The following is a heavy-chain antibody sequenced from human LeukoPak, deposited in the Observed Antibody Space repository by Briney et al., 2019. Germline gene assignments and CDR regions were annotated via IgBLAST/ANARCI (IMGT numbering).Heavy chain of an antibody. CDR2: ISSSSSTI. V-gene: IGHV3-48*01. Sequence: PGGSLRLSCAASGFTFSSYSMNWVRQAPGKGLEWVSYISSSSSTIYYADSVKGRFTISRENAKNSLYLQMNSLRAEDTAVYYCARGWGYCSSTSCPLWGQGTLVTVSS. J-gene: IGHJ4*02. D-gene: IGHD2-2*01. CDR3: ARGWGYCSSTSCPL. CDR1: GFTFSSYS.